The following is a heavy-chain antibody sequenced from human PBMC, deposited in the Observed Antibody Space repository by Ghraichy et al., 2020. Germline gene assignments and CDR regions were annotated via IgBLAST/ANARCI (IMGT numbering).Heavy chain of an antibody. CDR1: GGSISSGGYY. CDR2: IYYSGST. Sequence: SETLSLTCTVSGGSISSGGYYWSWIRQHPGKGLEWIGYIYYSGSTYYNPSLKSRVTISVDTSKNQFPLKLSSVTAADTAVYYCARDVGQQLASLEDDAFDIWGQGTMVTVSS. V-gene: IGHV4-31*03. J-gene: IGHJ3*02. D-gene: IGHD6-13*01. CDR3: ARDVGQQLASLEDDAFDI.